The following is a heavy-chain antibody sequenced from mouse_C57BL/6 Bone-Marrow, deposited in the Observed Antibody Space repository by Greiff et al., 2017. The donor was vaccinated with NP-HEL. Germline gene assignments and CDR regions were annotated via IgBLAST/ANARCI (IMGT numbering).Heavy chain of an antibody. CDR2: IYPGSGST. Sequence: QVQLQQPGAELVKPGASVKMSCKASGYTFTSYWITWVKQRPGQGLEWIGDIYPGSGSTNYNEKFKSKATLTVDTSSSTAYMQLSSLTSEDSAVYYCALYGSSYNYFDYWGQGTTPTVSS. CDR3: ALYGSSYNYFDY. D-gene: IGHD1-1*01. CDR1: GYTFTSYW. V-gene: IGHV1-55*01. J-gene: IGHJ2*01.